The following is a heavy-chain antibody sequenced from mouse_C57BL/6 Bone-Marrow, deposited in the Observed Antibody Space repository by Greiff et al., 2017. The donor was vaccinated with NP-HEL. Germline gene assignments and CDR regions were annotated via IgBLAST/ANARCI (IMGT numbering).Heavy chain of an antibody. CDR1: GYAFTNYL. V-gene: IGHV1-54*01. Sequence: VKLMESGAELVRPGTSVKVSCKASGYAFTNYLIEWVKQRPGQGLEWIGVINPGSGGTNYNEKFKGKATLTADKSSSTAYMRLSSLTSEDSAVYFCARGGWGFAYWGQGTLVTVSA. J-gene: IGHJ3*01. CDR3: ARGGWGFAY. CDR2: INPGSGGT.